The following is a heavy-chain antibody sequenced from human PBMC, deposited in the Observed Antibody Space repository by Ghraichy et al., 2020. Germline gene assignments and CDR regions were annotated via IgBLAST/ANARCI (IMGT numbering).Heavy chain of an antibody. CDR2: ISSSSSTI. CDR3: ARVAAYCGGDCYPLDY. CDR1: GFTFSSYS. Sequence: GGSLRLSCAASGFTFSSYSMNWVRQAPGKGLEWVSYISSSSSTIYYADSVKGRFTISRDNAKNSLYLQMNSLRDEDTAVYYCARVAAYCGGDCYPLDYWGQGTLVTVSS. J-gene: IGHJ4*02. V-gene: IGHV3-48*02. D-gene: IGHD2-21*02.